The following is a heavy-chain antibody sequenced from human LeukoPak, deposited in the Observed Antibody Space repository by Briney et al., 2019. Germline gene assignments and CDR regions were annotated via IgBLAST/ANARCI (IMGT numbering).Heavy chain of an antibody. V-gene: IGHV4-38-2*01. Sequence: PSETLSLTCAVSGYPISSGDYWGWIRLPPGKGLEWIGSIYHSGSTYYTPSLKSRVTISVDTSKRQFSLTLSSVTAANTAVYYCRRNRSEPLGNGGSFDTWGQGTLVTVSS. D-gene: IGHD3-9*01. CDR1: GYPISSGDY. CDR3: RRNRSEPLGNGGSFDT. CDR2: IYHSGST. J-gene: IGHJ1*01.